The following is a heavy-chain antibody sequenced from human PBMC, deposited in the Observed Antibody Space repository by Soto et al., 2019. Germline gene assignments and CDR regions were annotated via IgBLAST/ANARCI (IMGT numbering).Heavy chain of an antibody. J-gene: IGHJ4*02. D-gene: IGHD2-21*02. Sequence: QVQLVQSGAEVKKPGSSVKVSCKASGGTFSSYAISWVRQAPGQGLEWMGGIIPIFGTANYADYVKGRFTVSRDNAKNTLYLQMNSLRAEDTAVYYCASSLLWPLDLNYWGQGTLVTVSS. CDR3: ASSLLWPLDLNY. CDR2: IIPIFGTA. V-gene: IGHV1-69*06. CDR1: GGTFSSYA.